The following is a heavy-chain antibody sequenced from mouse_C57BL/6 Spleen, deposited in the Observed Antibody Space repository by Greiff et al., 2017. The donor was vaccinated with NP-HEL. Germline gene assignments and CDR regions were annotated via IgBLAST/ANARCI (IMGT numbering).Heavy chain of an antibody. CDR3: PSGTYYGSSYPYYFDY. CDR2: IYPGDGDT. D-gene: IGHD1-1*01. Sequence: VQLQQSGAELVKPGASVKISCKASGYAFSSYWMNWVKQRPGKGLEWIGQIYPGDGDTNYNGKFKGKATLTADKSSSTAYMQLSSLTSADSAVYFCPSGTYYGSSYPYYFDYWGQGTTLTVSS. J-gene: IGHJ2*01. CDR1: GYAFSSYW. V-gene: IGHV1-80*01.